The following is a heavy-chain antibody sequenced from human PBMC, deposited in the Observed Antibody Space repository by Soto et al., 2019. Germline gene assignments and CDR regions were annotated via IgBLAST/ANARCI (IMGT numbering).Heavy chain of an antibody. D-gene: IGHD4-17*01. J-gene: IGHJ4*02. CDR1: GGPFSAGGYY. CDR3: ARGDSTVSSVFDY. Sequence: LSLTCTVSGGPFSAGGYYWSWIRQAPGKGLEWIGYILQNGDTSYNPPLKSRVTISTDTSKRQFSLKLTSVTAADTAVYYCARGDSTVSSVFDYWGQGLLVTVSS. CDR2: ILQNGDT. V-gene: IGHV4-31*03.